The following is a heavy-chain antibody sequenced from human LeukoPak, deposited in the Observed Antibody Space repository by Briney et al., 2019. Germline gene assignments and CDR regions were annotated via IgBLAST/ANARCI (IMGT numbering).Heavy chain of an antibody. V-gene: IGHV4-59*08. J-gene: IGHJ4*02. D-gene: IGHD4-23*01. CDR2: VYHNEKT. Sequence: SETLSLTCTVSGVSISSYYWSWIRQPPGKGLEWIGYVYHNEKTKYNPSLKSRVTISVDTSENQFSLWLSSVTAADSAVYYCASLSDYGSNFFDYWGQGTLVAVSS. CDR1: GVSISSYY. CDR3: ASLSDYGSNFFDY.